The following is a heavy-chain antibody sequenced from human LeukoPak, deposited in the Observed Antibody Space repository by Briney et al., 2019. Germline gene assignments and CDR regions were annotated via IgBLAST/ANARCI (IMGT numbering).Heavy chain of an antibody. CDR1: GGSISSYY. CDR3: ARGEAAAAGRVDY. Sequence: PSETLSLTCTVSGGSISSYYWSWIRQPPGKGLEWIGYIYYSGSTNYNPSLKSRVTISVDTSKNQFSLKLSSVTAADTAVYYCARGEAAAAGRVDYWGQGTLVTVSS. V-gene: IGHV4-59*01. CDR2: IYYSGST. J-gene: IGHJ4*02. D-gene: IGHD6-13*01.